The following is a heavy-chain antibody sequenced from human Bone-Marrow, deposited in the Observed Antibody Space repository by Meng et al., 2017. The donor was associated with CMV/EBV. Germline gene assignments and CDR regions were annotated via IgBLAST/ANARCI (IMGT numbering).Heavy chain of an antibody. Sequence: GGSLRLSCAASGFTFSSYWMHWVRQAPGKGLEWVSGINWNGGSTGYADSVKGRFTISRDNAKNSLYLQMNSLRAEDTAVYYCARGYCDILTGYSNDAFDIWGQGTMVTVSS. J-gene: IGHJ3*02. V-gene: IGHV3-20*04. D-gene: IGHD3-9*01. CDR3: ARGYCDILTGYSNDAFDI. CDR1: GFTFSSYW. CDR2: INWNGGST.